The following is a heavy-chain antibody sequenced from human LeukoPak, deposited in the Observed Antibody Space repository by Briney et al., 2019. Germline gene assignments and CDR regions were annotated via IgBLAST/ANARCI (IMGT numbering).Heavy chain of an antibody. CDR3: AKDDRIQTRRYSYNY. J-gene: IGHJ4*02. CDR2: ISGSGGST. Sequence: GGSLRLSCAVSGFPFSSYALSWVRQAPGKGLEWVSTISGSGGSTSYADSVKGRFTISRDNSKNTLYLQMNSLRAEDTAVYYCAKDDRIQTRRYSYNYWGQGTLVTVSS. V-gene: IGHV3-23*01. D-gene: IGHD5-18*01. CDR1: GFPFSSYA.